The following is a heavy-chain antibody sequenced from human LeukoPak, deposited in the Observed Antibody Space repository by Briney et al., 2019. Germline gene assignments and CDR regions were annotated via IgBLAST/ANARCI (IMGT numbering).Heavy chain of an antibody. D-gene: IGHD2-21*02. J-gene: IGHJ3*02. Sequence: ASVKVSCKASGYTFTNYGISWVRQATGQGVEGMGWMNPNSGNTGYAQKLQGRVTMTRDTSTGTAYMELSSLRSEDTAVYYCAREGAYCGGDCGGDAFDIWGQGTTVTVSS. CDR3: AREGAYCGGDCGGDAFDI. CDR2: MNPNSGNT. CDR1: GYTFTNYG. V-gene: IGHV1-8*02.